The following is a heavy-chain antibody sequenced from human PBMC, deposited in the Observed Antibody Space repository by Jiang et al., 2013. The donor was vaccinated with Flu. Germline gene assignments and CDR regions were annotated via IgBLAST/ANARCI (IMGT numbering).Heavy chain of an antibody. V-gene: IGHV1-2*04. CDR3: TRGASVSSTGWYRRWFDP. Sequence: SVKVSRKASGYTFTGYYLHWVRQAPGQGLEWVGWIDPKSGGTKYAQKFQGWVTMTRDTAISTAYMELSRLKSDDTALYYCTRGASVSSTGWYRRWFDPWGQGTLVTVSS. J-gene: IGHJ5*02. CDR1: GYTFTGYY. CDR2: IDPKSGGT. D-gene: IGHD6-19*01.